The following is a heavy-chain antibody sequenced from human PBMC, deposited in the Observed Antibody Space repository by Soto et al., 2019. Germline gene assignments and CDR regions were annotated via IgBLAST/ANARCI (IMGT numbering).Heavy chain of an antibody. CDR2: IYPDDSKI. V-gene: IGHV5-51*01. Sequence: LXISCTGSRYDFYGFWIVWVRQRAWKGLEWMGTIYPDDSKIRYSPSFQGQVTISADKSISTAYLQWNSLKASDTAMYYCARYGGRTFSEPQFDYWGQGTLVTVSS. D-gene: IGHD2-15*01. CDR3: ARYGGRTFSEPQFDY. CDR1: RYDFYGFW. J-gene: IGHJ4*02.